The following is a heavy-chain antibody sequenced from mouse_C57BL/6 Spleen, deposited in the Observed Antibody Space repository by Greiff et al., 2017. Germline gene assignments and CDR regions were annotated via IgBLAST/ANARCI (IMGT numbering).Heavy chain of an antibody. CDR2: IWRGGST. CDR3: AKNGQLRLPYAMDY. Sequence: VKLQESGPGLVQPSQSLSITCTVSGFSLTSYGVHWVRQSPGKGLEWLGVIWRGGSTDYNAAFMSRLSITKDNSKSQVFFKMNSLQADDTAIYYCAKNGQLRLPYAMDYWGQGTSVTVSS. V-gene: IGHV2-5*01. D-gene: IGHD3-2*02. CDR1: GFSLTSYG. J-gene: IGHJ4*01.